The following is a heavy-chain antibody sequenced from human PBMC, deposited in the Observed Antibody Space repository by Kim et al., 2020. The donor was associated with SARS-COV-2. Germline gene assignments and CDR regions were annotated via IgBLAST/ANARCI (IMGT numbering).Heavy chain of an antibody. V-gene: IGHV3-23*01. CDR2: SGSGGST. CDR3: AKASH. J-gene: IGHJ4*02. Sequence: SGSGGSTYSADSVKGRFTISRDNSKNTLYLQMDGLGADDTALYYCAKASHWGQGTLVTVSS.